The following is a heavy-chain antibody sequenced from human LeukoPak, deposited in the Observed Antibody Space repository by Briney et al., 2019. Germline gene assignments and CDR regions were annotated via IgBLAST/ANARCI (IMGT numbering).Heavy chain of an antibody. Sequence: PGGSLRLSCAASGFTFSSYGMHWARQAPGKGLERVAVISYDGSNKYYADSVKGRFTISRDNSKNTLYLQMNSLRAEDTAVYYCAKKYDSSGYYYEVDYWGQGTLVTVSS. CDR1: GFTFSSYG. V-gene: IGHV3-30*18. J-gene: IGHJ4*02. D-gene: IGHD3-22*01. CDR3: AKKYDSSGYYYEVDY. CDR2: ISYDGSNK.